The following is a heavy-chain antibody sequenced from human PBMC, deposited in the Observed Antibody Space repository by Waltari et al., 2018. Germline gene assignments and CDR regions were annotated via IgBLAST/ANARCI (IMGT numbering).Heavy chain of an antibody. J-gene: IGHJ4*02. CDR2: ISAYNGNT. V-gene: IGHV1-18*01. D-gene: IGHD2-15*01. CDR3: ARDRKYCSGGSCLYYFDY. Sequence: QVQLVQSGAEVKKPGASVKVSCKASGYTFTSYGISWVRQAPGQGLEWMGWISAYNGNTNYAQKLQGRVTMTTDTSTSTAYMELRSLRSDDTAVYYCARDRKYCSGGSCLYYFDYWGQGTLVTVSS. CDR1: GYTFTSYG.